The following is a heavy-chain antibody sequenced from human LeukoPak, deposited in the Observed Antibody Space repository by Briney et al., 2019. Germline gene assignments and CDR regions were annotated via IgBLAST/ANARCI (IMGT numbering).Heavy chain of an antibody. CDR1: GFTFSSYA. J-gene: IGHJ6*03. CDR2: ISGSGGST. D-gene: IGHD1-26*01. CDR3: ARRVDSGSYPLYYYYYYMDV. Sequence: PGGSLRLSCAASGFTFSSYAMSWVRQAPGKGLEWVSAISGSGGSTYYADSVKGRFTISRDNAKNSLYLQMNSLRAEDTAVYYCARRVDSGSYPLYYYYYYMDVWGKGTTVTVSS. V-gene: IGHV3-23*01.